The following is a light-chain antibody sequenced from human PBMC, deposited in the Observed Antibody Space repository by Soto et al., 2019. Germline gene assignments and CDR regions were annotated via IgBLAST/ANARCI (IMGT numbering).Light chain of an antibody. V-gene: IGLV2-14*03. J-gene: IGLJ3*02. CDR1: SSDVGAYNY. CDR3: SSYTTSSTVV. CDR2: DVS. Sequence: QSALTQPASVSGSPEQSITISCTGTSSDVGAYNYVSWYQHHPGKVPKLMIYDVSNRPSGVSNRFSGSKSGNTASLTISGLQAEDEADYYCSSYTTSSTVVFGGGTKLTVL.